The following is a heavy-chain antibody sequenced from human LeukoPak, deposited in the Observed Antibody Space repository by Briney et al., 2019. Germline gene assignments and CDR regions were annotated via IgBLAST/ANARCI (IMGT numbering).Heavy chain of an antibody. Sequence: GGSLRISCAASGLTLSNAWMTWVRQAPGKGLEWVARIKSKSAGGIKDYAAPVKGTFTISRDDSENTVYLQMNSLKIEDTAVYYCATGRSGYFDSWGQGTLVFVSS. J-gene: IGHJ4*02. CDR3: ATGRSGYFDS. CDR1: GLTLSNAW. V-gene: IGHV3-15*01. CDR2: IKSKSAGGIK.